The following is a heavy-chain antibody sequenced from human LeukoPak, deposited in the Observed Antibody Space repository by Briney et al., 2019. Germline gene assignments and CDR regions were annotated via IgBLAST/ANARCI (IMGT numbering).Heavy chain of an antibody. Sequence: PGGSLRLSCAASGFTFSDYYMSWIRQAPGKGLEWVSYISNSGSTIYYADSVKGRFTISRDNAKNSVYLQMNSLRAEDTAVYYCARVPEDTAMVDYWGQGTLATVSS. J-gene: IGHJ4*02. CDR3: ARVPEDTAMVDY. V-gene: IGHV3-11*04. D-gene: IGHD5-18*01. CDR2: ISNSGSTI. CDR1: GFTFSDYY.